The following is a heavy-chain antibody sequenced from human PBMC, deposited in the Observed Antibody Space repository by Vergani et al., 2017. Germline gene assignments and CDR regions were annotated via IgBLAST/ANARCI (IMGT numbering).Heavy chain of an antibody. Sequence: EVQLVESGGGLVQPGGSLRLSCAASGFTFSTYDMHWVRQATGKGLEWVSAIGTAGDTYYPCSVKGRFTISRENAKNSLYLQMNGLRAGDTAVYYCARRDSSSPALDYWGQGTLVTVSS. J-gene: IGHJ4*02. CDR1: GFTFSTYD. D-gene: IGHD6-6*01. V-gene: IGHV3-13*01. CDR3: ARRDSSSPALDY. CDR2: IGTAGDT.